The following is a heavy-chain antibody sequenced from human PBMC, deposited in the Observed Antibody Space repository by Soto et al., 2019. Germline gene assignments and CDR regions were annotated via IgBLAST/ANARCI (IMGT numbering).Heavy chain of an antibody. CDR2: IHYSGST. J-gene: IGHJ5*02. V-gene: IGHV4-59*08. CDR3: ARHNGLGAYDWLDP. CDR1: GGSISGYY. Sequence: SETLSFTWNAFGGSISGYYWNWIRQSTGKGLEWIGHIHYSGSTDYNPSLKSRVIISLDTSKKQFSLKLDSVTAADTAVYYCARHNGLGAYDWLDPWGQGTLVTVSS. D-gene: IGHD1-26*01.